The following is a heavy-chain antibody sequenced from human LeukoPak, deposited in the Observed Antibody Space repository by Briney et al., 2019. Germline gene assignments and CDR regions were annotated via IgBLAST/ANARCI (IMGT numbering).Heavy chain of an antibody. CDR2: ISGSGGST. CDR3: ARAGGWPGRGDY. V-gene: IGHV3-23*01. Sequence: GGSLRLSCAASGFTFSSYAMSWVRQAPGKGLEWVSAISGSGGSTYYADSVKGRFTISRDNSKNTLYLQMNSLRAEDTAVYYCARAGGWPGRGDYWGQGTLVTVSS. J-gene: IGHJ4*02. CDR1: GFTFSSYA. D-gene: IGHD3-10*01.